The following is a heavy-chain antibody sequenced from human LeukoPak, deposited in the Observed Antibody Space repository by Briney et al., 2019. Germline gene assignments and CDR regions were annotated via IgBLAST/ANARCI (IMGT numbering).Heavy chain of an antibody. CDR2: IYNSGST. J-gene: IGHJ4*02. CDR3: ARDPTTVASF. D-gene: IGHD4-23*01. Sequence: AETLSLTCTVSGGSVSSGGYYWSWTRQPPGQGLEWIGYIYNSGSTNYNPSLKSRVTISVDTSKNQFSLKLSSVTAADTAVYYCARDPTTVASFWGQGTLVTV. V-gene: IGHV4-61*08. CDR1: GGSVSSGGYY.